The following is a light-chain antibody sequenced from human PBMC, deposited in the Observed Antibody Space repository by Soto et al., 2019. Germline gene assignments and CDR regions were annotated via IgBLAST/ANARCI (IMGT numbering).Light chain of an antibody. J-gene: IGKJ2*01. CDR3: QQSYFNPST. V-gene: IGKV1-39*01. Sequence: DVQMTQSPSSLAASVGDRVTITCRASQSIGNYLSWYQQKLGKVPNLLIYAVSTLHTGVPSRFSCRGSGTEFTLNISRLQPEDFATYYCQQSYFNPSTLGQGNKLEIK. CDR2: AVS. CDR1: QSIGNY.